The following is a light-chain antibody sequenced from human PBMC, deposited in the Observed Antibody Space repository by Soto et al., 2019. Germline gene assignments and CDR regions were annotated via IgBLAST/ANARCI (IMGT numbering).Light chain of an antibody. CDR1: QSVTSN. Sequence: MTQSPSTLSASVGDRATLSCRASQSVTSNLAWYQQKPGQAPRLLIYGATTRATGIPARFSGSGFGTEFTLSISGLQSEDSALYYCQQYDKWPPVTFGKGTRLEI. CDR2: GAT. CDR3: QQYDKWPPVT. J-gene: IGKJ5*01. V-gene: IGKV3-15*01.